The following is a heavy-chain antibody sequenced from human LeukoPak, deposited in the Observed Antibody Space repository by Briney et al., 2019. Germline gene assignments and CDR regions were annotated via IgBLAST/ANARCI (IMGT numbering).Heavy chain of an antibody. Sequence: SETLSLTCTVSGGSVSSGSYFWSWIRQPPGKGLEWIGFIYYNGNTNSSPSLKSRVTISVDTSKSQFSLKLTSVTAADTAVYYCARGYRSSWYQVDYWGQGTPVTASS. CDR3: ARGYRSSWYQVDY. J-gene: IGHJ4*02. CDR2: IYYNGNT. CDR1: GGSVSSGSYF. V-gene: IGHV4-61*01. D-gene: IGHD6-13*01.